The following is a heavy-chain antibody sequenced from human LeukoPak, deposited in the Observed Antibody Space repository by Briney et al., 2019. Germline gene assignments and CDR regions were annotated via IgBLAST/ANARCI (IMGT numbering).Heavy chain of an antibody. Sequence: SETLSLTCTVSGGSISSGSYYWSWIRQPAGKGLEWIGRIYTSGSTNYNPSLKSRVTISVDTSKNQFSLKLSSVTAADTAVYYCARDRQQLVGPYYYYYMDVWGKGTTVTISS. CDR2: IYTSGST. CDR1: GGSISSGSYY. CDR3: ARDRQQLVGPYYYYYMDV. J-gene: IGHJ6*03. V-gene: IGHV4-61*02. D-gene: IGHD6-13*01.